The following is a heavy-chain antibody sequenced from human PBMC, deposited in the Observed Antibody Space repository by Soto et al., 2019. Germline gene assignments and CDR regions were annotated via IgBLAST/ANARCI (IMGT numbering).Heavy chain of an antibody. CDR1: GVSIDSSNYY. CDR3: ARLQTADYYYDIDV. CDR2: FHYGGST. J-gene: IGHJ6*02. Sequence: PSETLSLTCTVAGVSIDSSNYYWGWIRQPPGKGLEWIGSFHYGGSTYYNPSLKSRVTLSVDTSKNQFSLNLRSVTAADAAVYYCARLQTADYYYDIDVWGQGTTVTVSS. V-gene: IGHV4-39*01.